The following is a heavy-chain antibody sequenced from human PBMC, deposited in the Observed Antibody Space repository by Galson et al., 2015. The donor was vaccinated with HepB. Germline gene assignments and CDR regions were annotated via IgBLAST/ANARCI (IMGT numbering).Heavy chain of an antibody. V-gene: IGHV3-48*01. D-gene: IGHD6-25*01. CDR3: VRIILSGGYWYFDY. CDR1: GFTFSSYT. Sequence: SLRLPCAASGFTFSSYTMNWARQAPGTGLDWISYISTTGTNIFSTDFVKGRFTVSRDNAKNSLYLQMNSLRVEDTAIYYCVRIILSGGYWYFDYWGQGILVTVSS. J-gene: IGHJ4*02. CDR2: ISTTGTNI.